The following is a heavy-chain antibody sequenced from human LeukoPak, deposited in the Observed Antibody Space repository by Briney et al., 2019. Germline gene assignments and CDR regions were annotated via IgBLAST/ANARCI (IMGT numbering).Heavy chain of an antibody. D-gene: IGHD2-15*01. V-gene: IGHV1-8*01. CDR1: GYTFTSYD. CDR2: MNPNSGNT. Sequence: ASVKVSCTASGYTFTSYDINWVRQAPGQGLEWMGWMNPNSGNTGYAQKFQGRVTMNRNPSISTAYMELSSLRSEHTAVYYCARRSRVNYCSGGSCYRSLIYWGQGTLVTVSS. CDR3: ARRSRVNYCSGGSCYRSLIY. J-gene: IGHJ4*02.